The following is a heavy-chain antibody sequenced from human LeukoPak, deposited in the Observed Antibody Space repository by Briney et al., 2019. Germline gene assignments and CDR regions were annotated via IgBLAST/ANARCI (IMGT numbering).Heavy chain of an antibody. J-gene: IGHJ3*02. D-gene: IGHD2-21*01. Sequence: GGSLRLSCAASGFTFSSYSMNWVRQAPGKGLEWVSSISSSSSYIYYADSVKGRFTISRDNAKNSLYLQMNSLRAEDTAVYYCAVGADQGDKADAFDIWGQGTMVTVSS. V-gene: IGHV3-21*01. CDR3: AVGADQGDKADAFDI. CDR2: ISSSSSYI. CDR1: GFTFSSYS.